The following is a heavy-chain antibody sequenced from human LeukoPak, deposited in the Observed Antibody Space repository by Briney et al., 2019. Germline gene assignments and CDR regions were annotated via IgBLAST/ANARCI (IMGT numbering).Heavy chain of an antibody. CDR1: GGSFSGYY. D-gene: IGHD3-22*01. Sequence: SETLSLTCAVHGGSFSGYYWSWIRQPLGKGLEWIGEINHSGSTNYNPSLKSRVTISVDTSKNQFSLKLSSVTAADTAVYYCARYTQILYYYDSSGSSFDYWGQGTLVTVSS. CDR3: ARYTQILYYYDSSGSSFDY. J-gene: IGHJ4*02. V-gene: IGHV4-34*01. CDR2: INHSGST.